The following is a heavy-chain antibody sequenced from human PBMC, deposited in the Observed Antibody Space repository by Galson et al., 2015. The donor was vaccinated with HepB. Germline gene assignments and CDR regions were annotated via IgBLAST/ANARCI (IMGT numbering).Heavy chain of an antibody. D-gene: IGHD2-21*02. Sequence: SLRLSCAASGFTFSSYGMHWVRQAPGKGLEWVAVIWYDGSNKYYADSVKGRFTISRDNSKNTLYLQMNSLRAEDTAVYYCARGRGGVKKTAIQYYFDYWGQGTLVTVSS. CDR1: GFTFSSYG. J-gene: IGHJ4*02. V-gene: IGHV3-33*01. CDR2: IWYDGSNK. CDR3: ARGRGGVKKTAIQYYFDY.